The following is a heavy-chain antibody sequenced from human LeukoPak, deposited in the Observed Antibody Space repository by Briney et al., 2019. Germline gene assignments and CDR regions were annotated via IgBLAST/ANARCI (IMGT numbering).Heavy chain of an antibody. D-gene: IGHD2-2*01. Sequence: SETLSLTCAVYGGSFSGYYWCWIRQPPGKGLEWIGEINHSGSTNYNPSLKSRVTISVDTSKNQFSLKLSSVTAADTAVYYCARLAACSSTSCLEYFQHWGQGTLVTVSS. CDR1: GGSFSGYY. CDR2: INHSGST. J-gene: IGHJ1*01. V-gene: IGHV4-34*01. CDR3: ARLAACSSTSCLEYFQH.